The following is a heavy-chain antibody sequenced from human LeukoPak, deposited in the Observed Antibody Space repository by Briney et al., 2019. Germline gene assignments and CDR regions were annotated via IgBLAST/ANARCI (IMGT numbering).Heavy chain of an antibody. CDR1: GYSFTNYW. Sequence: GESLKISCKGSGYSFTNYWIAWVRQRPGKGLEWMGIIYPGDSDTRYSPSFQGQVTISADKSISTAYLQWGSLKASDTAMYYCARRLAAANTDAFDIWGQGTMVTISS. CDR3: ARRLAAANTDAFDI. CDR2: IYPGDSDT. D-gene: IGHD6-13*01. J-gene: IGHJ3*02. V-gene: IGHV5-51*01.